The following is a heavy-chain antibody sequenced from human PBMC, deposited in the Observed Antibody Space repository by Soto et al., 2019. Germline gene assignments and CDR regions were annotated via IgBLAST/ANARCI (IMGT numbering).Heavy chain of an antibody. V-gene: IGHV4-59*08. D-gene: IGHD5-18*01. CDR2: IYYSGST. J-gene: IGHJ4*02. Sequence: QVQLQESGPGLVKPSETLSLTCTVSGGSISSYYWSWIRQPPGKGLEWIGYIYYSGSTNYNPSLKSRVTISVDPSNIQFSLKLSSVTAADTAVYYCARRYGSCFDYWGQGALVTVSS. CDR1: GGSISSYY. CDR3: ARRYGSCFDY.